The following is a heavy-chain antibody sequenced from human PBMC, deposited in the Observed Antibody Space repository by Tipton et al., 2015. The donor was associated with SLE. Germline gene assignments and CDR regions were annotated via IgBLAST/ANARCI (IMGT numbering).Heavy chain of an antibody. V-gene: IGHV1-18*01. D-gene: IGHD3-10*01. CDR2: ISTYDGHT. CDR1: GYTFTNYG. J-gene: IGHJ4*02. CDR3: ARDPLTYFYGSGSYYSH. Sequence: QVQLVQSGAEVKKPGASVKVSCKASGYTFTNYGVTWVRQAPGQGLEWMGWISTYDGHTNYAQNLQGRVTMTTDTSTSTAYMELRSLSSDDTAVYYCARDPLTYFYGSGSYYSHWGQGTLVTVSS.